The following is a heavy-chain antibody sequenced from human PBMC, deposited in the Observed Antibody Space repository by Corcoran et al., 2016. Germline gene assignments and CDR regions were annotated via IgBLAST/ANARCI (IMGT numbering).Heavy chain of an antibody. CDR2: INAGNGNT. Sequence: QVQLVQSGAEVKKPGASVKVSCKASGYTFTSYAMHWVRQAPGPRLEWMGWINAGNGNTKYSQKFQGRVTITRDTSASTAYMELSSLRAEDTAVYYCARDLCCSGGICYYYYDGMDVWGQGTTVTVSS. V-gene: IGHV1-3*01. J-gene: IGHJ6*02. D-gene: IGHD2-15*01. CDR3: ARDLCCSGGICYYYYDGMDV. CDR1: GYTFTSYA.